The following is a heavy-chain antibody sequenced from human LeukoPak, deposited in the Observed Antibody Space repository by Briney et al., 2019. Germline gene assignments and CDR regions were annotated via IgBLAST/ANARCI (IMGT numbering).Heavy chain of an antibody. CDR2: ISGSGGST. V-gene: IGHV3-23*01. D-gene: IGHD2-15*01. J-gene: IGHJ4*02. Sequence: GGSLRLSCAASGFTFSSYAMSWVRRAPGKGLEWVSAISGSGGSTYYADSVKGRFAISRDNSKNTLYLQMNSLRAEDTAVYYCAKRYCSGGSCYPNYWGQGTLVTVSS. CDR1: GFTFSSYA. CDR3: AKRYCSGGSCYPNY.